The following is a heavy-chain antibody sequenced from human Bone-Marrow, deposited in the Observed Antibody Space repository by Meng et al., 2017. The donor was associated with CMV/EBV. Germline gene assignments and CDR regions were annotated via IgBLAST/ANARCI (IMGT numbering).Heavy chain of an antibody. D-gene: IGHD7-27*01. CDR3: ARVTNWGYFDL. V-gene: IGHV4-34*01. J-gene: IGHJ2*01. Sequence: LTCAVSVGSFSDFYWSWIRQPPGKGLDWIGEISHSGSANYKSSLRSRVTISIDTSNNQFSLKLSSVTAADTAVYYCARVTNWGYFDLWGRGTLVTVSS. CDR1: VGSFSDFY. CDR2: ISHSGSA.